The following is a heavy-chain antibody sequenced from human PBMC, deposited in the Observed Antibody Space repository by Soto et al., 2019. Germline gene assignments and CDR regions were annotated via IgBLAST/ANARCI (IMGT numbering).Heavy chain of an antibody. J-gene: IGHJ3*02. V-gene: IGHV3-72*01. CDR3: ARVLLVSSGRYYREAFDI. CDR2: TRNKDNSYTT. Sequence: EVQLVESGGGFVRPGGSLTLSCATSGFTFSDHYMDWVRQAPGKGLEWVGRTRNKDNSYTTEYAASVKGRLAISRDNSLSSVYLQMTSLTSEDTAVYYCARVLLVSSGRYYREAFDIWGQGTMVTVSS. D-gene: IGHD3-10*01. CDR1: GFTFSDHY.